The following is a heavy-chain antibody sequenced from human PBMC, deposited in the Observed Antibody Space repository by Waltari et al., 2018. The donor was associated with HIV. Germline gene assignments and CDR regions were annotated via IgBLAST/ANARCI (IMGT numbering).Heavy chain of an antibody. Sequence: EVQLVQSGAEVKKPGDSLKISCKGSGYTFTNYWIGWVRQMPGKGLEWMGSMYPGNSETRYSPSFQGQVTISADKSITTAYLQWSSLKASDTAMYYCARTVGATPENFEYWGQGTLVTVSS. CDR3: ARTVGATPENFEY. CDR1: GYTFTNYW. D-gene: IGHD1-26*01. CDR2: MYPGNSET. V-gene: IGHV5-51*03. J-gene: IGHJ4*02.